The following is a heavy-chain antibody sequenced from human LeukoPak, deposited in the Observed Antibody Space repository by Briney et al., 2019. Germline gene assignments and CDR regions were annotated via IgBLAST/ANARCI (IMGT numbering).Heavy chain of an antibody. CDR2: IYDSGST. J-gene: IGHJ4*02. CDR1: GGSIRSSYYY. CDR3: ARVGDSSELWY. Sequence: PSETLSLTCTVSGGSIRSSYYYWGWIRQPPGKGLEWIGSIYDSGSTYYNPSLKSRVTISVDTSKNQFSLKLSSVTAADTAVYYCARVGDSSELWYWGQGTLVTVSS. V-gene: IGHV4-39*07. D-gene: IGHD6-19*01.